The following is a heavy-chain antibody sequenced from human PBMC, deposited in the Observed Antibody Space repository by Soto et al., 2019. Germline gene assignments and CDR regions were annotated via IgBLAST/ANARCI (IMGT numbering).Heavy chain of an antibody. J-gene: IGHJ4*02. D-gene: IGHD1-26*01. CDR1: GFTFSDAW. Sequence: EVQLTDSGGGLVKPGGSLRLSCAVSGFTFSDAWMSWVRQSPGKGLEWVGRIKRRVDGATTDYAAPVKGRFTISRDDSKNTLYLQMESLRTEDTAMYYCISPPSYSGNYFDSWGQGTLVTVSS. CDR3: ISPPSYSGNYFDS. CDR2: IKRRVDGATT. V-gene: IGHV3-15*01.